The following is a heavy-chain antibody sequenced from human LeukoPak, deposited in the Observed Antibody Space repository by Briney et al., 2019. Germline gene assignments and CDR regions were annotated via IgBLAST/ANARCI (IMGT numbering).Heavy chain of an antibody. V-gene: IGHV3-43*01. CDR2: ISWDDDST. Sequence: GGSLRLSCEASGFNFDDYSLHWVRQAPGKGLEWGSVISWDDDSTYYADSVKGRFTISRDKRKNSLYLQMKSLRTEDTALYYCAKDWRDSSWVWYFALWGRGTRVTVSS. J-gene: IGHJ2*01. CDR3: AKDWRDSSWVWYFAL. CDR1: GFNFDDYS. D-gene: IGHD6-13*01.